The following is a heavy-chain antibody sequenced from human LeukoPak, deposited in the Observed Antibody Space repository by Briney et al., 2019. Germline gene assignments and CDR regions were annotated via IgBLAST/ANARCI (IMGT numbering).Heavy chain of an antibody. D-gene: IGHD3-10*01. J-gene: IGHJ6*02. V-gene: IGHV3-23*01. CDR2: ISGSGGST. CDR1: GFTFSSYA. Sequence: PGGSLRLSCAASGFTFSSYAMSWVRQAPGKGLEWVSAISGSGGSTYYADSVKGRFTISRDNSKNTLYLQMNSLRAEDTAVYYCAKDWFVSETPRYYYYGMDVWGQGTTVTVSS. CDR3: AKDWFVSETPRYYYYGMDV.